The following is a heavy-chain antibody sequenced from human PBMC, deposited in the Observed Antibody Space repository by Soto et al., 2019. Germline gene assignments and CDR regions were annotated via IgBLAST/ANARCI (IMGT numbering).Heavy chain of an antibody. V-gene: IGHV3-33*01. CDR3: ARDWYGDYARDGF. CDR1: GFTFRNFG. CDR2: IWHDGSKM. J-gene: IGHJ4*02. D-gene: IGHD4-17*01. Sequence: QMQLVESGGGVVQPGRSLKLSCAASGFTFRNFGMHWVRQAPGKGLEWVAVIWHDGSKMYYGDSVKGRFTISRDNSKDTRYLQMDSLRADDTGVYYCARDWYGDYARDGFWGQGVLVTVSS.